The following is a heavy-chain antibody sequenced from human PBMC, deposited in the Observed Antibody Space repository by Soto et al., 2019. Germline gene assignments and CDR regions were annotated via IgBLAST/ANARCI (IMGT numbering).Heavy chain of an antibody. V-gene: IGHV1-18*01. CDR1: GYTFTSYG. CDR2: VSAYNGNT. J-gene: IGHJ4*02. Sequence: ASVKVSCKASGYTFTSYGNSWVRQAPGQGLEWMGWVSAYNGNTNYAQKLQGRVTMTTDTSTSTAYMELRSLRSDDTAVYYCARVATIFGVVTPPGYWGQGTLVTVSS. CDR3: ARVATIFGVVTPPGY. D-gene: IGHD3-3*01.